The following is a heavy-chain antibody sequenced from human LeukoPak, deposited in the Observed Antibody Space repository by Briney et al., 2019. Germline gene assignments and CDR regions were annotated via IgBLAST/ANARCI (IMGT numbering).Heavy chain of an antibody. CDR1: GRSLSSYY. D-gene: IGHD2-15*01. J-gene: IGHJ4*02. V-gene: IGHV4-59*01. Sequence: SETLSLTCTVSGRSLSSYYWSWIRQPPGKGREWIGYTHYSGSTNYNPSLKSRVTISVDTSKNQFSLKLSSVTAADTAVYYCARVSDCSGGSCYGALDYWGQGTLVTVSS. CDR2: THYSGST. CDR3: ARVSDCSGGSCYGALDY.